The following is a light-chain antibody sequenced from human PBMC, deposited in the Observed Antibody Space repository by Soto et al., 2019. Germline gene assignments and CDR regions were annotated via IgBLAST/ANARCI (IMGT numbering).Light chain of an antibody. CDR3: QHYNSYSEA. CDR2: KAS. V-gene: IGKV1-5*03. Sequence: IPMTQSPSSLSASVGDRVTITCRASQSISSYLNWYQQKPGKAPKLLIYKASTLKSGVPSRFSGSGSGTEFTLTISSLQPDDFATYYCQHYNSYSEAFGQGTKVDIK. J-gene: IGKJ1*01. CDR1: QSISSY.